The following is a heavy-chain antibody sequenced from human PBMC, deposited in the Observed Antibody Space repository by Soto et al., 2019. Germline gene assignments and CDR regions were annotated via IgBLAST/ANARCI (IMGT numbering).Heavy chain of an antibody. V-gene: IGHV3-53*01. CDR1: GFTVSSNY. J-gene: IGHJ6*02. CDR2: IYSGGRT. CDR3: ARDMAVPSYYYYGMDV. D-gene: IGHD3-10*01. Sequence: LRLSCAASGFTVSSNYMSWVRQAPGKGLEWGSVIYSGGRTYYADSVKGRFTISRDNSKNTLYLQMNSLRAEDTAVYYCARDMAVPSYYYYGMDVWGQGTTVTVSS.